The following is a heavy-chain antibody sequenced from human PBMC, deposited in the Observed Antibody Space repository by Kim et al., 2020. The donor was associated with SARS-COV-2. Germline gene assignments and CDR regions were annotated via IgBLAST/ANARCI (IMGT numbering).Heavy chain of an antibody. D-gene: IGHD5-12*01. V-gene: IGHV3-23*01. CDR3: AKDKDSGYNFLYANWFDP. J-gene: IGHJ5*02. Sequence: GRFTISRGNSKNTLYLQMNSLRAEDTAVYYCAKDKDSGYNFLYANWFDPWGQGTLVTVSS.